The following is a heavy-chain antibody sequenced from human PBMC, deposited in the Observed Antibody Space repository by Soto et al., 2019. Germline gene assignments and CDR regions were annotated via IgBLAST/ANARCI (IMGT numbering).Heavy chain of an antibody. CDR3: ARGYESSRRYLPLLDY. Sequence: LTRVRQTPGKGLEWIGEISHSGSTNYNPSLMSRVTMSADTSKKQFSLRLSSVTAADTALYFCARGYESSRRYLPLLDYWGQGTLVTVSS. V-gene: IGHV4-34*01. CDR2: ISHSGST. D-gene: IGHD3-22*01. J-gene: IGHJ4*02.